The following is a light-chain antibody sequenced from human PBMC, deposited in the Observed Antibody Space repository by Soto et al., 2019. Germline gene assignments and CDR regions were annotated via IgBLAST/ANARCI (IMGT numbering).Light chain of an antibody. CDR3: SSWTSSSNPLSL. J-gene: IGLJ1*01. Sequence: QSALTQPASVSGSPGQSITISCTGTSSDVGYYNYVSWYRQHPGKAPRLMIYEVNNRPSGVSNRFSGSKSGNTASLTISGLQAEDEADFYCSSWTSSSNPLSLLGTRTNVTGL. V-gene: IGLV2-14*01. CDR2: EVN. CDR1: SSDVGYYNY.